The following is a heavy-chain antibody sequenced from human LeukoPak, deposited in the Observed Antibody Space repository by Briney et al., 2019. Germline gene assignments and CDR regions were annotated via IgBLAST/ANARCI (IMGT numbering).Heavy chain of an antibody. J-gene: IGHJ3*02. V-gene: IGHV3-23*01. D-gene: IGHD2-21*02. Sequence: GGSLGLSCAASGFTFSSYAMSWVRQAPGKGLEWVSAISGSGGSTYYADSVKGRFTISRDNSKNTLYLQMNSLRAEDTAVYYCASTRLYCGGDCFTDAFDIWGQGTMVTVSS. CDR2: ISGSGGST. CDR3: ASTRLYCGGDCFTDAFDI. CDR1: GFTFSSYA.